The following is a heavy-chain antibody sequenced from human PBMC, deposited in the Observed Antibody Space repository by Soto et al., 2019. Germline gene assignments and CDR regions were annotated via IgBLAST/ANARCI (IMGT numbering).Heavy chain of an antibody. D-gene: IGHD4-17*01. CDR1: GYTFTSYA. CDR2: INAGNGNT. Sequence: ASVKVSCKASGYTFTSYAMHWVRQAPGQRLEWMGWINAGNGNTKYSQKFQGRVTITRDTSASTAYMELSSLRSEDTAVYYCARELRWSRGWFDPWGQGTLVTVSS. CDR3: ARELRWSRGWFDP. V-gene: IGHV1-3*01. J-gene: IGHJ5*02.